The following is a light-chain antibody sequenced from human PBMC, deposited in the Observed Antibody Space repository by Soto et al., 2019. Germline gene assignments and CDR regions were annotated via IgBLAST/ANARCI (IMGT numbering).Light chain of an antibody. Sequence: IQLTQSPSSLSASVGDRVTITCRASQGISSYLGWYQQKPGKAPKLLIYAASSLQSGVPSRSSGSGSGTDFTLTISSLQPEDFATYYCQQSYSTPPTFGQGTRLEIK. V-gene: IGKV1-39*01. CDR3: QQSYSTPPT. CDR2: AAS. CDR1: QGISSY. J-gene: IGKJ5*01.